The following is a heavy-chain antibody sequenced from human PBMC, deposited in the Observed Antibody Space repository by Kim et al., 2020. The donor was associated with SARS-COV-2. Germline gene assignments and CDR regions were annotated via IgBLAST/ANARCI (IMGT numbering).Heavy chain of an antibody. D-gene: IGHD1-26*01. V-gene: IGHV3-23*01. CDR3: AKTDRIVGTTGAFDI. J-gene: IGHJ3*02. Sequence: ASVKGRFTISRDNSKNTLYLQMNSLRAEDTAVYYCAKTDRIVGTTGAFDIWGQGTMVTVSS.